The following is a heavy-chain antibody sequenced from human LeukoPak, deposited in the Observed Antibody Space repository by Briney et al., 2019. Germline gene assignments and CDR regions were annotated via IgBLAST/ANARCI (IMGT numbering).Heavy chain of an antibody. CDR1: GFTFDDYG. CDR3: ARAGLGAFDI. CDR2: INWNGGRT. J-gene: IGHJ3*02. V-gene: IGHV3-20*04. Sequence: PGGSLRLSCAASGFTFDDYGMNWVRQAPGKGLEWVSGINWNGGRTGYADSVKGRFTISRDNAKNSLYLQMNSLRAEDTALYYCARAGLGAFDIWGQGTMVTVSS.